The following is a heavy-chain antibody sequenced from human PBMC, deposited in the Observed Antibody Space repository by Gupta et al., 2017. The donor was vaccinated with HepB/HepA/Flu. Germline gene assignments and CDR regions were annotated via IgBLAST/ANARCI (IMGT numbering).Heavy chain of an antibody. V-gene: IGHV3-30*18. CDR3: AKDRRYKAGILHGGIDL. CDR2: ISYDGTNK. Sequence: QVQLVESGGGVVQPGESLRLSCAASGFIFSHHDMHWVRQAPGKGLEWVAVISYDGTNKYYADSVKGRVTMSRDNSKNTLYLQMNSLRAEDTAVYYCAKDRRYKAGILHGGIDLWGQGILVTV. CDR1: GFIFSHHD. D-gene: IGHD1-14*01. J-gene: IGHJ5*02.